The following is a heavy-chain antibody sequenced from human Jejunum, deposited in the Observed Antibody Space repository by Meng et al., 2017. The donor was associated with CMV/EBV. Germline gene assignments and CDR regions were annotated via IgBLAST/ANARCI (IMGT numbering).Heavy chain of an antibody. CDR3: AKNRVSYTSSTALDY. Sequence: GFDFSRYGMPWVRQAPGKGLGWVAIVGYDGSGEEYGDSVKGRFTISRDNSKTTLYLQMNSLRPEDTAVYYCAKNRVSYTSSTALDYWGQGSQVTVSS. CDR2: VGYDGSGE. V-gene: IGHV3-33*06. D-gene: IGHD2-2*02. CDR1: GFDFSRYG. J-gene: IGHJ4*02.